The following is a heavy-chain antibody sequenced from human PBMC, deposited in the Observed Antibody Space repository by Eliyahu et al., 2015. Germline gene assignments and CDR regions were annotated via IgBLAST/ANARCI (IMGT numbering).Heavy chain of an antibody. Sequence: FXSYSMNWVRQAPGKGLEWVSSXXSSSSYIYYADSXXGRFTIXXDXAKNSLYLQMNSLRDEDTDVYDCEREVQLQNDHWFDPWGQGTLVTVSS. CDR3: EREVQLQNDHWFDP. CDR1: FXSYS. D-gene: IGHD2-2*01. J-gene: IGHJ5*02. V-gene: IGHV3-21*01. CDR2: XXSSSSYI.